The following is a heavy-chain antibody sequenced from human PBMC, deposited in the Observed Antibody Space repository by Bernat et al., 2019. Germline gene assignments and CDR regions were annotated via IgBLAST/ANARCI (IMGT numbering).Heavy chain of an antibody. CDR3: AEGKDYPLGLDY. Sequence: EVQLLESGGGLVQPGGSLRLSCAASGFTFRNNAMSWVRQAPGKGLEWVSAISGSGGSTFYADSVKGRFTISRDNSKNTLYLQMNSLRAEDTAVYFCAEGKDYPLGLDYWGQGTLVTVSS. V-gene: IGHV3-23*01. CDR1: GFTFRNNA. CDR2: ISGSGGST. D-gene: IGHD4-11*01. J-gene: IGHJ4*02.